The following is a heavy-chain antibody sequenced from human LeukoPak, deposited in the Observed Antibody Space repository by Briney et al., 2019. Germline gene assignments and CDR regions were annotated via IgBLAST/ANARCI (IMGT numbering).Heavy chain of an antibody. Sequence: ASVKVSCKASGYTFTGYYIHWVRQAPGQRLGWMGWINPNSGGTNYAQKFQGSVTMSRDTFISTAYMELSRLRSDDTAVYYCASLGGYSSIWYDAFDIWGQGTMVTVSS. CDR1: GYTFTGYY. J-gene: IGHJ3*02. D-gene: IGHD6-13*01. CDR3: ASLGGYSSIWYDAFDI. V-gene: IGHV1-2*02. CDR2: INPNSGGT.